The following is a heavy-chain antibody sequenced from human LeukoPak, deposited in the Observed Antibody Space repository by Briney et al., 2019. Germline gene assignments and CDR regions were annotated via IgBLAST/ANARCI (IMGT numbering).Heavy chain of an antibody. J-gene: IGHJ4*02. V-gene: IGHV3-74*01. D-gene: IGHD3-22*01. Sequence: PGGSLRLSCAVSGLTFSSYWMHWVRQAPGKGLVWVSRINREGSSTSYADSVKDRFTISRDNSKNTLYLQMNSLRAEDTAVYYCARVRRYYYDNSGFYFDYWGQGTLVTVSS. CDR3: ARVRRYYYDNSGFYFDY. CDR2: INREGSST. CDR1: GLTFSSYW.